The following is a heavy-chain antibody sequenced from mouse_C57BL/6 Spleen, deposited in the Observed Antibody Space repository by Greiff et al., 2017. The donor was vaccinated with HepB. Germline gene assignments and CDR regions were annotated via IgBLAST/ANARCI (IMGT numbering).Heavy chain of an antibody. J-gene: IGHJ4*01. CDR1: GYAFTNYL. CDR2: INPGSGGT. V-gene: IGHV1-54*01. CDR3: ARSFYYYGCQDY. Sequence: QVQLQQSGAELVRPGPSVKVSCKASGYAFTNYLIEWVKQRPGQGLEWIGVINPGSGGTNYNEKFKGKATLTADKSSSTAYMQLSSLTSEDSAVYCCARSFYYYGCQDYWGQGTSVTVSS. D-gene: IGHD1-1*01.